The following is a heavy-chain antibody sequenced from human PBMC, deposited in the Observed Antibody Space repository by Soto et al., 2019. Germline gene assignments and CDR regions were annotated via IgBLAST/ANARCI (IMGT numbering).Heavy chain of an antibody. Sequence: QVQLVESGGGVVQPGRSLRLSCAASGFTFSNYGMHWVRQAPGKGLEWVAVVWYDGNNQYYADSVKGRFTISKDNSKNMLYLQMNSLRADDTAVYYCARDHSYGYAGFDYWGQGTLVTVSS. D-gene: IGHD5-18*01. J-gene: IGHJ4*02. CDR1: GFTFSNYG. V-gene: IGHV3-33*01. CDR2: VWYDGNNQ. CDR3: ARDHSYGYAGFDY.